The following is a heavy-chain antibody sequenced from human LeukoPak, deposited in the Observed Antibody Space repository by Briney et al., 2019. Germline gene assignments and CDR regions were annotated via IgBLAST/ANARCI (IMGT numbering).Heavy chain of an antibody. CDR1: GGSFSGYY. CDR3: ARGRGYNSFDY. J-gene: IGHJ4*02. Sequence: PSETLSLTCAVYGGSFSGYYWSWIRQPPGKGLEWIGEINHSGSTNYNPSLKSRVTISVDTSKNQLSLKLTSVTAADTAVYYCARGRGYNSFDYWGQGTLVTVSS. V-gene: IGHV4-34*01. CDR2: INHSGST. D-gene: IGHD3-16*02.